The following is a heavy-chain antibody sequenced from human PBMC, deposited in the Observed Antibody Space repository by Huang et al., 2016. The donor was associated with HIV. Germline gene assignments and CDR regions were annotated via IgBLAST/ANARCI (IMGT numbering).Heavy chain of an antibody. J-gene: IGHJ6*03. CDR1: GGSIRSSDYH. Sequence: QLLLQESGPGLVKPSEALALTCAVSGGSIRSSDYHWGWIRQPPGKGLEWIGSIYYKGRTNYSPSRKSRVTIAVDTSKNHFFLNLTSMTAADTAVYYCARHREGPVAYYSGWGSHLNYMDVWGRGRTVVVSS. V-gene: IGHV4-39*01. CDR2: IYYKGRT. D-gene: IGHD3-10*01. CDR3: ARHREGPVAYYSGWGSHLNYMDV.